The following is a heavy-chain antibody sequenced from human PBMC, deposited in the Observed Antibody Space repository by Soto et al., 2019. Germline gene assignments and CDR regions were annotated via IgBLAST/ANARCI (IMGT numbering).Heavy chain of an antibody. V-gene: IGHV3-21*01. CDR2: ISGSGGNI. J-gene: IGHJ4*02. D-gene: IGHD2-8*01. CDR1: GFTFSSYA. CDR3: ARDRCTNGVCYAPSDY. Sequence: PGGSLRLSCSASGFTFSSYAMHWVRQAPGKGLEWVSAISGSGGNIYYADSVKGRFTISRDNAKNSLYLQMNSLRAEDTAVYYCARDRCTNGVCYAPSDYWGQGTLVTVSS.